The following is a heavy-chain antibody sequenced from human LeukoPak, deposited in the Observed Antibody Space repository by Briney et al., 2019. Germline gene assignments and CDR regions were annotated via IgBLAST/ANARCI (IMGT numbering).Heavy chain of an antibody. CDR3: ASPPYCTNGVCYGRDV. CDR2: IYYSGST. Sequence: SENLSLTCTVSGGSISSHYWSWIRQPPGKGLEWIGDIYYSGSTNYNPSLKSRVTISIDTSKNQFSLKLRSVTAADTAVYYCASPPYCTNGVCYGRDVWGKGTTVTVSS. D-gene: IGHD2-8*01. J-gene: IGHJ6*04. V-gene: IGHV4-59*11. CDR1: GGSISSHY.